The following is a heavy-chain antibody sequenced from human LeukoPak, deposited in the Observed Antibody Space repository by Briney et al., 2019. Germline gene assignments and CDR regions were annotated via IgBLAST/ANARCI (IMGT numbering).Heavy chain of an antibody. CDR2: INSDGSST. CDR3: ARVGQQLAAFDI. D-gene: IGHD6-13*01. V-gene: IGHV3-74*01. Sequence: GSLRLSCAASGFTFSSYWMHWVRQAPGKGLVWVSRINSDGSSTSYADSVKGRFTISRDNAKNTLYLQMNSLRAEDTAVYYCARVGQQLAAFDIWGQGTMVTVSS. J-gene: IGHJ3*02. CDR1: GFTFSSYW.